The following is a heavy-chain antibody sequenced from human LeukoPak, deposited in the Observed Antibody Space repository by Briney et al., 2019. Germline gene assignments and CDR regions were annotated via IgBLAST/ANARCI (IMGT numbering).Heavy chain of an antibody. D-gene: IGHD3-22*01. J-gene: IGHJ4*02. CDR2: IYTGGGT. Sequence: GGSLRLSCAVSGFSVRTTYMSWVRQAPGEGLEWVSVIYTGGGTDHADSVKGRFTISRDNSKNTLSLQMNSLRAEDTAIYYCTRSGYRHPYHFESWGQGTLVIVSS. V-gene: IGHV3-53*01. CDR3: TRSGYRHPYHFES. CDR1: GFSVRTTY.